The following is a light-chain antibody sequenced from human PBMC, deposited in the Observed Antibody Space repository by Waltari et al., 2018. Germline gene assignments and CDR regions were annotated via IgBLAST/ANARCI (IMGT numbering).Light chain of an antibody. CDR1: SSDVGGYNS. CDR2: EVS. V-gene: IGLV2-14*01. J-gene: IGLJ2*01. Sequence: QSALTQPASVSGSPGQSITISCTGTSSDVGGYNSVSLYQQHPGKAPKLMIYEVSNRPSGVSNRFSGSKSGNTASLTISGLQAEDEADYYCSSYTSSSTPVFGGGTKLTVL. CDR3: SSYTSSSTPV.